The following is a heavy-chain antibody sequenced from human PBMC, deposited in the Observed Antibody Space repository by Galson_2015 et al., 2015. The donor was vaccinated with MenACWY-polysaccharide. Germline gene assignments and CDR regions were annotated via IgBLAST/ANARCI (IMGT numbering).Heavy chain of an antibody. CDR2: IYPGDSDS. Sequence: QSGAEVKKPGEFLKISCKGSGYDFTTYWIAWVRQMPGKGLEWMGIIYPGDSDSTYSPSFQGQVTFSVDKSITTAYLQWASLKASDTATYYCARLTGPYSYDYDYMDVWGKGTTVTVSS. V-gene: IGHV5-51*01. CDR3: ARLTGPYSYDYDYMDV. D-gene: IGHD3-9*01. J-gene: IGHJ6*03. CDR1: GYDFTTYW.